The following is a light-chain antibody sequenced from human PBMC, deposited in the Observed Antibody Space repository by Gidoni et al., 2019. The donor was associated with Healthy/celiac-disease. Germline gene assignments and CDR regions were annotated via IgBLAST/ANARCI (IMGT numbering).Light chain of an antibody. CDR3: QSYDSSLSGVV. J-gene: IGLJ2*01. CDR2: GKR. Sequence: QSVLTQPPSVSGAPGQRVTISCTGSSSNIGAGYDVHWYPQLPGTAPKLLIYGKRNRPSGAPDRFSGSKSGTSASLAITGLQAEDEADYYCQSYDSSLSGVVFGGGTKLTVL. V-gene: IGLV1-40*01. CDR1: SSNIGAGYD.